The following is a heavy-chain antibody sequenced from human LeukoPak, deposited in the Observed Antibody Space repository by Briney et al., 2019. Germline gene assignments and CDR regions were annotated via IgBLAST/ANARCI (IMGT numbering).Heavy chain of an antibody. J-gene: IGHJ3*02. CDR1: GFTFSSYW. Sequence: GGSLRLSCAASGFTFSSYWMSWVRQAPGKGLEWVANIKQDGSEKYYVDSVKGRSTISRDNAKNSLYLQMNSLRAEDTAVYYCAKQLVQGDAFDIWGQGTMVTVSS. V-gene: IGHV3-7*01. D-gene: IGHD6-13*01. CDR3: AKQLVQGDAFDI. CDR2: IKQDGSEK.